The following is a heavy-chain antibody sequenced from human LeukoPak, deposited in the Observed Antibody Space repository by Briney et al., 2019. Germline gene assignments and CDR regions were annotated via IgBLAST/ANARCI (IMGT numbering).Heavy chain of an antibody. D-gene: IGHD3-9*01. CDR2: ISSSGSTI. CDR3: ASWRLRSGRATGIDY. V-gene: IGHV3-48*03. J-gene: IGHJ4*02. CDR1: GFTFSSYE. Sequence: GGSLKLSCAASGFTFSSYEMNWVRQAPGKGLEWVSYISSSGSTIYYADSVKGRFTISRDNAKNSLYLQMNSLRAEDTAVYYCASWRLRSGRATGIDYWGQGTLVTVSS.